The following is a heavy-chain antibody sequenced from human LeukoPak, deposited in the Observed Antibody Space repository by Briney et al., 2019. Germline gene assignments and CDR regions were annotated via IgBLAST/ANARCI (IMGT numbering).Heavy chain of an antibody. V-gene: IGHV4-31*03. D-gene: IGHD6-19*01. Sequence: SETLPPTCSVSGGSISISGFYWNWIRQLPGKGLEWIGYTYNSGNTYYNPSFGSRVTISTDTSMNQFFLKSHSVTAADTAVYYCARSSGWRDAFDFWGRGTMVTVSS. J-gene: IGHJ3*01. CDR1: GGSISISGFY. CDR2: TYNSGNT. CDR3: ARSSGWRDAFDF.